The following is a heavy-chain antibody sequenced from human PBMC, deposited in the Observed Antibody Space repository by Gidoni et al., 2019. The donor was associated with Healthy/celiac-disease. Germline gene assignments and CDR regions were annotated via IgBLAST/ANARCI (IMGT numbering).Heavy chain of an antibody. J-gene: IGHJ6*02. D-gene: IGHD2-2*01. CDR3: AYQVVPAAPGGYGMDV. Sequence: QVQLVESGGGVVQPGRSRRRACAASGFTFSRYGMHWVRQAPGKGLEGVSVIGYDGSNKFYADSVKGRFTISRDNSKNTLYLQMNSLRAEDTAVYYCAYQVVPAAPGGYGMDVWGQGTTVTVSS. V-gene: IGHV3-33*01. CDR1: GFTFSRYG. CDR2: IGYDGSNK.